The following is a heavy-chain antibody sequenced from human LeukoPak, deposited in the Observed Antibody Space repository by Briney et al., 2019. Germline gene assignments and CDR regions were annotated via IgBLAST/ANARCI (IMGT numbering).Heavy chain of an antibody. CDR3: ARGLQYYYDSSGYYFDY. D-gene: IGHD3-22*01. CDR1: GFTFTNYG. CDR2: ISYDGSNK. V-gene: IGHV3-30*03. J-gene: IGHJ4*02. Sequence: GGSLRLSCAASGFTFTNYGMHWVRQAPGKGLEWVAVISYDGSNKHYGDSVKGPFTISRDNSKNTLYLELSSLRAEDTAVFYCARGLQYYYDSSGYYFDYWGQGTLVTVSS.